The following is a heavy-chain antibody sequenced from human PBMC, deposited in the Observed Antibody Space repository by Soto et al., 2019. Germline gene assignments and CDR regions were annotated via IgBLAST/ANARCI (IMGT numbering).Heavy chain of an antibody. D-gene: IGHD4-17*01. Sequence: PSETLSLTCTVSGGSISSSSYYWGWIRQPPGKGLEWIGSIFYSGSTYYNPSLKSRVTISVDTSKNQFSLKLTSVTAADTAVYYCARSNGDSAEYWSQGTLVTVS. CDR2: IFYSGST. CDR3: ARSNGDSAEY. J-gene: IGHJ4*02. V-gene: IGHV4-39*07. CDR1: GGSISSSSYY.